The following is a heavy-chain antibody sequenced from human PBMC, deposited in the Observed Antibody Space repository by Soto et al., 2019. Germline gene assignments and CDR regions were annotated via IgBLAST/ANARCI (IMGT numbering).Heavy chain of an antibody. CDR2: IIPIFGTA. CDR3: ARDNYGFWSGYPRSMDV. CDR1: GGTFSSYA. D-gene: IGHD3-3*01. Sequence: GASVKVSCKASGGTFSSYAISWVRQAPGQGLEWMGGIIPIFGTANYAQKFQGRVTITADESTSTAYMELSSLRSEDTAVYYCARDNYGFWSGYPRSMDVWGQGATVTVSS. V-gene: IGHV1-69*13. J-gene: IGHJ6*02.